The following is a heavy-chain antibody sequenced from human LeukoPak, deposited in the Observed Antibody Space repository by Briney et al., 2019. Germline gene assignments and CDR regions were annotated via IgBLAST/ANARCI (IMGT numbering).Heavy chain of an antibody. CDR1: GVSISRYY. Sequence: SETLSLTCSVSGVSISRYYWSWIRQPPGKRLEWIGFIYYSGSTNYNPSLKSRVAISVDRSKNQFSLKLSSVTAADTAVCYCARDRVGGATAAFDIWGQGTMVTASS. CDR2: IYYSGST. J-gene: IGHJ3*02. D-gene: IGHD1-26*01. CDR3: ARDRVGGATAAFDI. V-gene: IGHV4-59*01.